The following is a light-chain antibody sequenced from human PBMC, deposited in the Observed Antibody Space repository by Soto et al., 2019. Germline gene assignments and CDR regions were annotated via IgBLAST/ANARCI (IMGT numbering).Light chain of an antibody. Sequence: SALTQPASGSGTPGQLITICCTGTSRVVAAHNYVSSYQQNPGNASTLIISAVTTRPSGVSHRFSSSKSRIPASLTISWLHFDHQAASFCSSYTRSSSWLFRGGTKVTVL. CDR1: SRVVAAHNY. V-gene: IGLV2-14*01. CDR2: AVT. J-gene: IGLJ3*02. CDR3: SSYTRSSSWL.